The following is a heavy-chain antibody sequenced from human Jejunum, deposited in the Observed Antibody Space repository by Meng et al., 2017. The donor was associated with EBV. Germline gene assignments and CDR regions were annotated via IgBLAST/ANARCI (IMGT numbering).Heavy chain of an antibody. CDR2: INPNGGGT. CDR3: ARPRLPGETLWVDQ. D-gene: IGHD7-27*01. CDR1: GYSFTTYY. J-gene: IGHJ4*02. V-gene: IGHV1-46*01. Sequence: QELLVQSGAEVKKPGASVKISCKASGYSFTTYYIHWVRQAPGQGLEWMGIINPNGGGTSYAQKFQGRVTMTRDTSTSTVYMELNSLRSEDTAVYYCARPRLPGETLWVDQCGQGTLCNVSS.